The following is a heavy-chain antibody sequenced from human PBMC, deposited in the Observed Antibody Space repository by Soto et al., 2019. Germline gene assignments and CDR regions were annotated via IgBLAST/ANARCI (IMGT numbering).Heavy chain of an antibody. V-gene: IGHV3-23*01. CDR3: AKGSFGFDY. D-gene: IGHD3-10*01. Sequence: EVQLLESGGGLVQPGGSLRLSCAAPGVTFTCYAMTWVRPVPGEGLQWVSSISKSGDSTYYADSVKGRFTTSRDNSKNTLYLQMNSLRAEDTAIYYCAKGSFGFDYWGQGTLVTVSS. CDR2: ISKSGDST. J-gene: IGHJ4*02. CDR1: GVTFTCYA.